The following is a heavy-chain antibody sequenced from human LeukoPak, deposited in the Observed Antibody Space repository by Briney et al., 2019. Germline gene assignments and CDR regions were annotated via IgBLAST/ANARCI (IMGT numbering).Heavy chain of an antibody. Sequence: SETLSLTCTVSGGSISSGGYYWSWIRQPPGKGLEWIGYIYHSGSTYYNPSLKSRVTISVDTSKNQFSLRLSSVTAADTAVYYCARDRGQYRGSWFDYWGQGTLVTVSS. CDR3: ARDRGQYRGSWFDY. V-gene: IGHV4-30-2*01. J-gene: IGHJ4*02. CDR2: IYHSGST. CDR1: GGSISSGGYY. D-gene: IGHD6-13*01.